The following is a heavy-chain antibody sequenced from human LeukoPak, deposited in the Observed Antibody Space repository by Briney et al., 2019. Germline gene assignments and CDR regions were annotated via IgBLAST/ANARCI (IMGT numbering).Heavy chain of an antibody. Sequence: SVKVSCKASGGIFSSFAITWVRQAPGQGLEWMGEIIPFFGPGNYAQKFQDRVTITADESTSTAYMELSSLRSEDTAVYYCARVVIGAFDIWGQGTMVTVSS. J-gene: IGHJ3*02. D-gene: IGHD3-22*01. CDR2: IIPFFGPG. CDR1: GGIFSSFA. V-gene: IGHV1-69*01. CDR3: ARVVIGAFDI.